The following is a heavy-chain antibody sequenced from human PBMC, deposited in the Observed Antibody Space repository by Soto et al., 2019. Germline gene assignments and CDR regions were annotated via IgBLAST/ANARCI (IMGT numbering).Heavy chain of an antibody. J-gene: IGHJ6*02. Sequence: GGSLRLSCAASGFTFDDYTMHWVRQAPGKGLEWVSLISWDGGSTYYADSVKGRFTISRDNSKNSLYLQMNSLRTEDTALYYCAKDIGRYCISTSCFNYYYYGMAVWGQGTTVTVYS. D-gene: IGHD2-2*01. V-gene: IGHV3-43*01. CDR3: AKDIGRYCISTSCFNYYYYGMAV. CDR2: ISWDGGST. CDR1: GFTFDDYT.